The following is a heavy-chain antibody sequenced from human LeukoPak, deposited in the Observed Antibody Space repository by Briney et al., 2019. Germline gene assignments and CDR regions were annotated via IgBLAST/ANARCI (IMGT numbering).Heavy chain of an antibody. CDR1: GGSISSYY. CDR3: ARYRAFDI. J-gene: IGHJ3*02. V-gene: IGHV4-59*01. CDR2: IYNSGNT. Sequence: SETLSLTCTVSGGSISSYYWSWIRQPPGEGLEWIGYIYNSGNTNYNPSLKSRVTISVDTSKNQFSLKLTSVTAADTAVYYCARYRAFDIWGRGTLVTVSS.